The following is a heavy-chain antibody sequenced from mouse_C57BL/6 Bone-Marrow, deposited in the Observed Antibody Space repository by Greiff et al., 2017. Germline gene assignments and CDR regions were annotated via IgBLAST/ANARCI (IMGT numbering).Heavy chain of an antibody. V-gene: IGHV14-4*01. D-gene: IGHD2-1*01. CDR1: GFNIKDDY. Sequence: VQLQQSGAELVRPGASVKLSCTASGFNIKDDYIHWVKQRPEQGLEWIGWLDPEIGDTEYASKFQGKATITSDTSSNTAYLQLSSLTSEDTAVYYCSSFEGNYFDFWGQGTPLTVAS. J-gene: IGHJ2*01. CDR3: SSFEGNYFDF. CDR2: LDPEIGDT.